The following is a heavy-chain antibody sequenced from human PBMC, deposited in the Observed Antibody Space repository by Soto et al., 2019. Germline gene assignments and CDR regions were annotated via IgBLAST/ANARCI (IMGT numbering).Heavy chain of an antibody. Sequence: GGSLRLSCAASGFTFSSYWMYWVRQAPGKGLVWVSRTNSDGSDTSYADSVKGRFTISRDNAKNTLYLQMNSLRAEDTAVYYCARDRGWSLFDFWGQGTLVTVSS. V-gene: IGHV3-74*01. D-gene: IGHD6-19*01. J-gene: IGHJ4*02. CDR2: TNSDGSDT. CDR3: ARDRGWSLFDF. CDR1: GFTFSSYW.